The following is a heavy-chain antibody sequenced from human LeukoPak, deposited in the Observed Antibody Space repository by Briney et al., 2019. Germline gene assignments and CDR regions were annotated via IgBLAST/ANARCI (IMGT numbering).Heavy chain of an antibody. V-gene: IGHV4-59*01. J-gene: IGHJ4*02. CDR3: AREGYDSSGYYLDY. CDR1: GDSISGYY. CDR2: IHHSGST. Sequence: SETLSLTCSVSGDSISGYYWSWIRQPPGKTLEWIAYIHHSGSTEYNPSLRSRVTTSVDTSKNQVSLKLSSVTAADTAMYYCAREGYDSSGYYLDYWGQGTLVTVSS. D-gene: IGHD3-22*01.